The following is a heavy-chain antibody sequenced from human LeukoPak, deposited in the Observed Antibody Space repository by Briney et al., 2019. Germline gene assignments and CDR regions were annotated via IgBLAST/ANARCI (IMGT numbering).Heavy chain of an antibody. V-gene: IGHV3-72*01. CDR2: IRDKTNGYTT. CDR1: GFRFSDYP. CDR3: ARRGPDRALDY. Sequence: GGSLRLSCGGSGFRFSDYPMDWVRQAPGKGPEWVARIRDKTNGYTTEYAASVRNRFIISRDDSKNSLYFQVNSLKSEETAVYYCARRGPDRALDYWGQGTMVTVSS. D-gene: IGHD1-26*01. J-gene: IGHJ4*02.